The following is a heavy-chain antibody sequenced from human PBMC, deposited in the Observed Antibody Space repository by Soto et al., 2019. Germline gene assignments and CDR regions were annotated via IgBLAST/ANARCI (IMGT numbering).Heavy chain of an antibody. CDR2: IWFDGSQT. D-gene: IGHD1-26*01. CDR3: ARYNSGHSDY. CDR1: GFTFRKYG. J-gene: IGHJ4*02. V-gene: IGHV3-33*01. Sequence: QVYLVQSGGGVVQPGRSLRLSCAASGFTFRKYGMHWVRQAPGKGLEWVSVIWFDGSQTYYADPVKGRFTVSRDNSNSVLFLQMDNLRAEDTAIYYCARYNSGHSDYWGQGTLVTVSS.